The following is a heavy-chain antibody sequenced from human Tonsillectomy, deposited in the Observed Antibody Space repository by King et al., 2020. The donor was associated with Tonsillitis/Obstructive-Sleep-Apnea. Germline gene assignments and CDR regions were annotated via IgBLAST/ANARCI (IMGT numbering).Heavy chain of an antibody. CDR2: ISYDGSNK. D-gene: IGHD3-16*01. CDR3: ARDLGVYAYYFDY. CDR1: GFTFSSYA. Sequence: QLVQSGGGVVQPGRSLRLSCAASGFTFSSYAMHWVRQAPGKGLEWVAVISYDGSNKYYADSVKGRFTISRDNSKNTLYLQMNSLRAEDTAVYYCARDLGVYAYYFDYWGQGTLVTVSS. V-gene: IGHV3-30*04. J-gene: IGHJ4*02.